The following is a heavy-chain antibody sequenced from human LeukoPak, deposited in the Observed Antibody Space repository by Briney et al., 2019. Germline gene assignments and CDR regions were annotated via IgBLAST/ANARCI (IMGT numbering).Heavy chain of an antibody. CDR3: ARVNYYDSSGYYYYFDY. Sequence: SQTLSLTCTDSGGSISSGDYYWSWIRQPPGKGLEWIGYIYYSGSTYYNPSLKSRVTISVDTSKNQFSLKLSSVTAADTAVYYCARVNYYDSSGYYYYFDYWGQGTLVTVSS. CDR1: GGSISSGDYY. V-gene: IGHV4-30-4*01. J-gene: IGHJ4*02. D-gene: IGHD3-22*01. CDR2: IYYSGST.